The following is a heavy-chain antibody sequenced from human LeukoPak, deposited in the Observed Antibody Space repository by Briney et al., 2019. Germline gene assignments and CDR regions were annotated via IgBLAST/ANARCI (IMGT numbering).Heavy chain of an antibody. Sequence: ASVKVSCKASGYTFTSYDINWVRQATGQGLEWMGWMNPNSGNTGYAQKFQGRVTMTRNTSISTAYMELSSLRSEDTAVYYCAREASYCSGGSCYSYAEYFQHWGQGTLVTVSS. CDR3: AREASYCSGGSCYSYAEYFQH. V-gene: IGHV1-8*01. CDR2: MNPNSGNT. CDR1: GYTFTSYD. J-gene: IGHJ1*01. D-gene: IGHD2-15*01.